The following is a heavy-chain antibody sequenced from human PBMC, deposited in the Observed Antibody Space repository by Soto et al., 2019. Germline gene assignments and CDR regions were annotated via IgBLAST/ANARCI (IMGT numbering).Heavy chain of an antibody. V-gene: IGHV3-21*01. CDR3: ARDSYSSLFDS. D-gene: IGHD6-19*01. Sequence: LSLSCVGSGFTLSSFSMSWVRQTPGKGLEWVSSITTGNDYISYADSVKGRFTISRDNAKNSLFLRMNSLRADDTALYFCARDSYSSLFDSWGQGTLVTVSS. CDR2: ITTGNDYI. J-gene: IGHJ5*01. CDR1: GFTLSSFS.